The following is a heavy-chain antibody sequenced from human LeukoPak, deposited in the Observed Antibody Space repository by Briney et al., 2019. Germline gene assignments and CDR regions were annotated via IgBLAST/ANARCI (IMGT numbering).Heavy chain of an antibody. CDR2: INLSSDRT. D-gene: IGHD4-23*01. CDR3: ARIQDGGNSDY. V-gene: IGHV1-46*02. Sequence: ASVKVSCTASGYNFNSHYIHWVREAPGQGLEWMGIINLSSDRTYYAQKFQDRVTMTRDTSTSTVYMELGSLRSEDTAVYYCARIQDGGNSDYWGQGTLVTVSS. J-gene: IGHJ4*02. CDR1: GYNFNSHY.